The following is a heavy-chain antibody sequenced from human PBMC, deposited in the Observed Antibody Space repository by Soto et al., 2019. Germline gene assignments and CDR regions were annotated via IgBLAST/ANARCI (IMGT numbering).Heavy chain of an antibody. CDR1: GCTFSGHS. CDR3: ARKMNYYDSSGSDY. D-gene: IGHD3-22*01. J-gene: IGHJ4*02. CDR2: ISGSGGST. Sequence: GGSLIHSCAASGCTFSGHSMSWVRQAPGKGLEWVSAISGSGGSTYYADSVKCRFTISRDNSKNTLYLQMNSLRAEDTAVYYCARKMNYYDSSGSDYWGQGTLVTVSS. V-gene: IGHV3-23*01.